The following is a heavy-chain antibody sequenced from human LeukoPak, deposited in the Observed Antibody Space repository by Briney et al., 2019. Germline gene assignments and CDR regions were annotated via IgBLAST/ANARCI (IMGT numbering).Heavy chain of an antibody. Sequence: PGGSLRLSCAASGFTFSTYWMNWGRQAPGKGLEWVASISQDGSQKYYVDSVKGRFTISRDNAKNSVYLQMNSLRAEDTAVYYCARGFSADYWGQGTLVTVSS. J-gene: IGHJ4*02. CDR3: ARGFSADY. CDR1: GFTFSTYW. D-gene: IGHD2/OR15-2a*01. V-gene: IGHV3-7*05. CDR2: ISQDGSQK.